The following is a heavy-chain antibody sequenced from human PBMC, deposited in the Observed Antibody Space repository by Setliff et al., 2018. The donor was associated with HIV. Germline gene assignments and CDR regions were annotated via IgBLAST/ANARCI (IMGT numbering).Heavy chain of an antibody. J-gene: IGHJ5*02. CDR1: GGSLRTFH. Sequence: SETLSLTCTVSGGSLRTFHWTWLRQAPGKGLEWLGHIYDVGVTNYNPSLTNRVTISLDASQTRCSLTLASVTATDTAVYFCAKRRGSGTLHDAFDPWGQGILVTVSS. CDR3: AKRRGSGTLHDAFDP. D-gene: IGHD3-10*01. CDR2: IYDVGVT. V-gene: IGHV4-59*08.